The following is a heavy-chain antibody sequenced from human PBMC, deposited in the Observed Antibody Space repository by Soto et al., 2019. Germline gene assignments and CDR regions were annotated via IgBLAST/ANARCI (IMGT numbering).Heavy chain of an antibody. D-gene: IGHD6-13*01. V-gene: IGHV3-33*01. Sequence: QEQLVESGGGVVQPGRSLRLSCAASGFSFRTYGMHWVRQAPGKGLEWVAVIWYNGTNKYYADSVKGRFTISRDNSKNTLYLQMNSLRVEDSAVYYCARAGTAASGNPFEDWGQGTLVTASS. J-gene: IGHJ4*02. CDR3: ARAGTAASGNPFED. CDR2: IWYNGTNK. CDR1: GFSFRTYG.